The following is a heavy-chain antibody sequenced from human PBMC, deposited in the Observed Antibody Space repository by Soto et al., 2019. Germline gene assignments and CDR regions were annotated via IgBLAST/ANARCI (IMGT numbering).Heavy chain of an antibody. CDR1: GYTFTSYG. J-gene: IGHJ3*02. V-gene: IGHV1-18*04. CDR2: ISAYNGNT. CDR3: VRERWQYRRDAFDI. Sequence: ASVKVSCKASGYTFTSYGISWVRQAPGQGLEWMGWISAYNGNTNYAQKLQGRVTMTTDTSTSTAYMELRSLRSDDTAVYYCVRERWQYRRDAFDIWGQGTMVTVSS. D-gene: IGHD2-15*01.